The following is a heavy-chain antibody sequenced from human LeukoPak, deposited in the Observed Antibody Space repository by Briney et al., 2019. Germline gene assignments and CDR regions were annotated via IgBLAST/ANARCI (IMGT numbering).Heavy chain of an antibody. J-gene: IGHJ4*02. CDR1: YDRFASYG. CDR3: ARGYSGYGPYDY. V-gene: IGHV1-18*01. CDR2: ISAYSGKT. D-gene: IGHD5-12*01. Sequence: ASVKVSCKASYDRFASYGISWVRQAPGQGLEWTGWISAYSGKTSYAQNLQGRVTMTKDTSTTTAYMELRSLRSDDTAVYYCARGYSGYGPYDYWGQGTLVTVSS.